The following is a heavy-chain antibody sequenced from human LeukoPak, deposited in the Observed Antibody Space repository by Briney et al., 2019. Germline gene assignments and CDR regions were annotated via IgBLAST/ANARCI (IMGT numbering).Heavy chain of an antibody. D-gene: IGHD4-23*01. Sequence: SETLSLTCTVSGGSISSYYWSWIRQPPGKGLEWIGYIYYSGGTNYNPSLKSRVTISVDTSKNQFSLKQSSVTAADTAVYYCARAASYGGNSFDYWGQGTLVTVSS. V-gene: IGHV4-59*01. J-gene: IGHJ4*02. CDR1: GGSISSYY. CDR3: ARAASYGGNSFDY. CDR2: IYYSGGT.